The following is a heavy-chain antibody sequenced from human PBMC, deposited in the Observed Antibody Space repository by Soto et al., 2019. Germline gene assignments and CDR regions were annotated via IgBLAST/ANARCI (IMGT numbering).Heavy chain of an antibody. V-gene: IGHV1-18*01. D-gene: IGHD3-10*01. J-gene: IGHJ4*02. Sequence: QLVQSGAEVKKPGASVKVSCKASGYTFTSYGISWVRQAPGQGLEWMGWINSYNGNTNYAQKFQGRVTMTTDTPTSTAYMERRSLRADDTAVYYGARIITGRGGEGDYWGQGTLVTVSS. CDR2: INSYNGNT. CDR1: GYTFTSYG. CDR3: ARIITGRGGEGDY.